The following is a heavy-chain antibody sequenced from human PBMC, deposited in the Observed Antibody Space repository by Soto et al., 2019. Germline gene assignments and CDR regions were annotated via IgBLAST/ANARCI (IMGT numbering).Heavy chain of an antibody. Sequence: SETLSLTCTVSGGSISSYYWSWIRQPPGKGLEWIGYIYYSGSTNYNPSLKSRVTISVDTSKNQFSLKLSSVTAADTAVYYCARSSSWSEYFQHWGQGTLVTVSS. CDR2: IYYSGST. CDR1: GGSISSYY. V-gene: IGHV4-59*01. CDR3: ARSSSWSEYFQH. J-gene: IGHJ1*01. D-gene: IGHD6-13*01.